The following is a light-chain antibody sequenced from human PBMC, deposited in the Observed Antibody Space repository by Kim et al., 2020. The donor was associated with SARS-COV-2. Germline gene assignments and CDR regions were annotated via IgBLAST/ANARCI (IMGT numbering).Light chain of an antibody. CDR3: QQYGSSPWT. Sequence: EIVLTQSPGTLSLSPGERATLPCRASQSVSSSYLAWYQQKPGQAPRLLIYGASSRATGIPDRFSGSGSGTDFTLTIRRLEPEDFAVYYCQQYGSSPWTFGRGTKVDIK. V-gene: IGKV3-20*01. CDR1: QSVSSSY. J-gene: IGKJ1*01. CDR2: GAS.